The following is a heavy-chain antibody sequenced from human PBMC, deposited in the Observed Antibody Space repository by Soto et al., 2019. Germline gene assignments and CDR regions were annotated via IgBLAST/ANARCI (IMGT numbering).Heavy chain of an antibody. CDR2: INSDGSGA. Sequence: EVQLVESGGGLVQPGGSLRLSCAASGFTFSNYCMYWVRQAPGKGLEWVSRINSDGSGASYADSVKGRFTISRDNVKNTLYLQMERLRAEDTALYYCARGDCVGGTCSSVAGAFYSYMDVWGKGTTVTVFS. CDR3: ARGDCVGGTCSSVAGAFYSYMDV. D-gene: IGHD2-15*01. CDR1: GFTFSNYC. J-gene: IGHJ6*03. V-gene: IGHV3-74*02.